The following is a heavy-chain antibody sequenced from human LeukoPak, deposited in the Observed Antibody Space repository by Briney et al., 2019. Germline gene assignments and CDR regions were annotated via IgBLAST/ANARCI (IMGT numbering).Heavy chain of an antibody. CDR3: ARGGYCSSTSCYIAARPFDY. J-gene: IGHJ4*02. V-gene: IGHV3-20*04. CDR1: GFTFDDYG. CDR2: INWNGGST. D-gene: IGHD2-2*02. Sequence: GGSLRLSCAASGFTFDDYGMSWVRQAPGKGLEWVSGINWNGGSTGYADSVKGRFTISRDNAKNSLYLQMNSLRAEDTALYYCARGGYCSSTSCYIAARPFDYWGQGTLVTVSS.